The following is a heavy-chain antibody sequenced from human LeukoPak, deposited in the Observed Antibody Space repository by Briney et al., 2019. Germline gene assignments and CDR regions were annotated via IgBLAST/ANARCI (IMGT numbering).Heavy chain of an antibody. Sequence: PGGSLRLSCAASGFTFSSYSMNWVRQAPGKGLEWVSSISSSSSYIYYADSVKGRFTISRDNAKNSLYLQMNSLRAEDTAVYYCAKEGLPRNLLPVDYWGQGTLVTVSS. D-gene: IGHD1-14*01. CDR2: ISSSSSYI. CDR1: GFTFSSYS. CDR3: AKEGLPRNLLPVDY. V-gene: IGHV3-21*04. J-gene: IGHJ4*02.